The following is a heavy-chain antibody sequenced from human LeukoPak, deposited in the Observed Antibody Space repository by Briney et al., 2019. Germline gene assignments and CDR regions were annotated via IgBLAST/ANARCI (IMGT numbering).Heavy chain of an antibody. V-gene: IGHV3-11*01. Sequence: PGASLRLSRAASGFTFSDYYMSWIRQAPGKGREWVSYISSGGDTTYYADSVTGRFTISRDNAKNSLYLQMNSLRAEDTAIYYCATYDYGADYFDYWGQGTLVTVST. CDR2: ISSGGDTT. CDR1: GFTFSDYY. CDR3: ATYDYGADYFDY. D-gene: IGHD4/OR15-4a*01. J-gene: IGHJ4*02.